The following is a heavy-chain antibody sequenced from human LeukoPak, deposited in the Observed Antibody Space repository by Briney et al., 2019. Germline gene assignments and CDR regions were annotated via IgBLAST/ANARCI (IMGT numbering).Heavy chain of an antibody. CDR1: GFTFSSYA. Sequence: QPGGSLRLSCAASGFTFSSYAMSWVRQAPGKGLELVLAISGSGGSTYYADSVKGRFTISRDNSKNTLYLQMNSLRAEDTAVYYCANNGDYDQFFDYWGQGTLVTVSS. CDR2: ISGSGGST. D-gene: IGHD4-17*01. CDR3: ANNGDYDQFFDY. J-gene: IGHJ4*02. V-gene: IGHV3-23*01.